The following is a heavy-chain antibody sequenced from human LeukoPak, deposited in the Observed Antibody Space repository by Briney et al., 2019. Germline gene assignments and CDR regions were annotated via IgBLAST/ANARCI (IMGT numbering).Heavy chain of an antibody. CDR2: ISGSGGST. V-gene: IGHV3-23*01. J-gene: IGHJ3*02. CDR1: GFTFSSYA. D-gene: IGHD3-10*01. CDR3: ANLLWFGELNNPDAFDI. Sequence: PGGSLRLSCAASGFTFSSYAMSWVRQAPGKGRGGVSAISGSGGSTYYADSVKGRFPISRDNSKNTLYLQMNSLRAEDTAVYYCANLLWFGELNNPDAFDIWGQGTMVTVSS.